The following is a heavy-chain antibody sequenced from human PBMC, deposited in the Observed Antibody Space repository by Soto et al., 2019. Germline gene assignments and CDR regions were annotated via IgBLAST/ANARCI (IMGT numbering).Heavy chain of an antibody. D-gene: IGHD1-1*01. V-gene: IGHV4-61*01. CDR1: GGSVSRGIYY. CDR2: IYYSGST. J-gene: IGHJ6*02. CDR3: ASDSSSASDHDGTAF. Sequence: SETLSLTCTVSGGSVSRGIYYWSWIRQPPGKGLDWIGYIYYSGSTNYNPSLKSRVTISVDTSKNQFYLKLSSVTAADTAVYYCASDSSSASDHDGTAFWGQGTTVNVS.